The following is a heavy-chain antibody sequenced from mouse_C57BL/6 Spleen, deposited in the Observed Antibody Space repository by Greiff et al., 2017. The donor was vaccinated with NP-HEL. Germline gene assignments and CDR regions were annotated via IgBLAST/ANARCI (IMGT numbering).Heavy chain of an antibody. Sequence: QVQLQQPGAELVMPGASVKLSCKASGYTFTSYWMHWVKQRPGQGLEWIGEIDPSDSYTNYNQKFKGKSTLTVDKSSSTAYMQLSSLTSEDSAVYYCATATAQARAMDYWGQGTSVTVSS. D-gene: IGHD3-2*02. CDR1: GYTFTSYW. CDR3: ATATAQARAMDY. J-gene: IGHJ4*01. CDR2: IDPSDSYT. V-gene: IGHV1-69*01.